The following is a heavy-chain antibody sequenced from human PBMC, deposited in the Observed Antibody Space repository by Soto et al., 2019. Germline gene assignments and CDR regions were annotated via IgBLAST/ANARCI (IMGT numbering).Heavy chain of an antibody. Sequence: GGSLRLSCAASGLTFSSYAMIWVRQAPGKGLEWVSAISGSGGSTYYADSVKGRFTISRDIPKNTLYLQLNSLRAEDTAVYYCAKEGLYKTLDYWGQGTLVTVSS. V-gene: IGHV3-23*01. D-gene: IGHD1-1*01. CDR2: ISGSGGST. J-gene: IGHJ4*02. CDR3: AKEGLYKTLDY. CDR1: GLTFSSYA.